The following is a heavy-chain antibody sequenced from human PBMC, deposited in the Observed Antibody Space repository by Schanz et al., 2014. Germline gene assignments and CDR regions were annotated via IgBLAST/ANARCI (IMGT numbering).Heavy chain of an antibody. Sequence: EVQLVESGGGLVQPGGSLRLSCAASGFTFSSYSMNWARQAPGKGREWVSYISSSSSTIYYADSVKGRFTISRDNAKNSLYLQMNSLRDEDTAVYYCARDSDRATMVRTYNWFDPWGQGTLVTVSS. CDR3: ARDSDRATMVRTYNWFDP. CDR2: ISSSSSTI. V-gene: IGHV3-48*02. D-gene: IGHD3-10*01. CDR1: GFTFSSYS. J-gene: IGHJ5*02.